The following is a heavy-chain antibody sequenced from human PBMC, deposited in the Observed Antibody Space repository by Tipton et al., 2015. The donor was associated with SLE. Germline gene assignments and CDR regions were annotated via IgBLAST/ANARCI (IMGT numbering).Heavy chain of an antibody. Sequence: TLSLTCTVSGGSISGHYWSWIRQPPGRGLEWIGYLYYTGITDYNPSLQSRVTISVDTSKNQFSLKLSSVTAADTAVYYCARASWGSSGYYSGRYFDYWGQGTLVTVSS. CDR3: ARASWGSSGYYSGRYFDY. CDR1: GGSISGHY. CDR2: LYYTGIT. J-gene: IGHJ4*02. V-gene: IGHV4-59*11. D-gene: IGHD3-22*01.